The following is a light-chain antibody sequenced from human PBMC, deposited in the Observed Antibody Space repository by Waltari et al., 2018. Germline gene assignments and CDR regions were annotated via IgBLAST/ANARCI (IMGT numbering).Light chain of an antibody. J-gene: IGLJ2*01. Sequence: QSVLTQPPSVSAAPGQKVTLSCSGSSSNIGNSYVSWYQQFPRAAPKVLISGNDKRTTGIPDRFSGAKSGTSATLDITGLQTGDEADYYCGTWDNTLSAVFGGGTKVTVL. CDR1: SSNIGNSY. CDR2: GND. CDR3: GTWDNTLSAV. V-gene: IGLV1-51*02.